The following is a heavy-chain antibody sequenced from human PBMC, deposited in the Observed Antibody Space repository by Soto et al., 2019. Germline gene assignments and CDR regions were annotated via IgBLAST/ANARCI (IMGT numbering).Heavy chain of an antibody. CDR3: ARALAADNWFDP. V-gene: IGHV3-48*02. J-gene: IGHJ5*02. D-gene: IGHD6-13*01. Sequence: GGSLRLSCAASGYTFSSYSMNWVRQAPGKGLEWVSYISSSSSTIYYADSVKGRFTISRDNAKNSRYLQMNSLRHEDAAVYYCARALAADNWFDPWGQGTLDTVSS. CDR2: ISSSSSTI. CDR1: GYTFSSYS.